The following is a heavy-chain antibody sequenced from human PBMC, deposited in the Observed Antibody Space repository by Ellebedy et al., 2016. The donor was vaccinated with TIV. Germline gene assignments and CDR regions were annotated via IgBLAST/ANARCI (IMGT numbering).Heavy chain of an antibody. CDR2: RYYIGTT. Sequence: SETLSLTCTVSGGSVSSGSHYWNWIRQPPGKGLAWIGYRYYIGTTNYNPSLKSRVTISEDTSKNQFSLRLSSVTAADTAVYYCAGGSYTPYGMDVWGQGTTVTVSS. CDR1: GGSVSSGSHY. V-gene: IGHV4-61*01. CDR3: AGGSYTPYGMDV. J-gene: IGHJ6*02. D-gene: IGHD1-26*01.